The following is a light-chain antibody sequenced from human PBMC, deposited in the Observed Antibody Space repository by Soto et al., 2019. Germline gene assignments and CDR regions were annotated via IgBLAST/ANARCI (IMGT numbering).Light chain of an antibody. Sequence: EIVLTQSPGTLSLSPGERATLSCRSSQSVDINFLAWYQQKRGQPPRLLIYGASSRATGIPDRFSGSGYETDFSLTISRLEPEDFAVYYCQHFGGSSLTFGGGTKVEIK. J-gene: IGKJ4*01. CDR3: QHFGGSSLT. CDR1: QSVDINF. CDR2: GAS. V-gene: IGKV3-20*01.